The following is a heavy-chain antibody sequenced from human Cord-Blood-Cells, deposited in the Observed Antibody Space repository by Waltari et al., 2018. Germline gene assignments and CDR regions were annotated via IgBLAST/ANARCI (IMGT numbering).Heavy chain of an antibody. Sequence: QVQLVQSGAEVKKPGSSVKVSCKASGGTFSSYAISWVRQATGQGLEWMGGIIPILDTAKYAKKFQARVTIPAAKSTSTAYMELSSLRSEDTAVYYCARGGGGDHNWDDAFDIWGQGTMVTVSS. CDR2: IIPILDTA. CDR1: GGTFSSYA. J-gene: IGHJ3*02. D-gene: IGHD1-20*01. V-gene: IGHV1-69*06. CDR3: ARGGGGDHNWDDAFDI.